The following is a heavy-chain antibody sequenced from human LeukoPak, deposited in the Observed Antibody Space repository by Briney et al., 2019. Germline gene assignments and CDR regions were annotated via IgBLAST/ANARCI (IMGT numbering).Heavy chain of an antibody. D-gene: IGHD2/OR15-2a*01. CDR2: ISGSDGSR. V-gene: IGHV3-23*01. Sequence: GGSLRLSCAASGFPFSRYAMSWVRQAPERGLEWVSVISGSDGSRYYADSVKGRFTISRDDSRNTVYLQMNNLRAEDTAVYYCAKQVSCDTTTCYSGMPPDYWGQGTLVTVSS. CDR3: AKQVSCDTTTCYSGMPPDY. CDR1: GFPFSRYA. J-gene: IGHJ4*02.